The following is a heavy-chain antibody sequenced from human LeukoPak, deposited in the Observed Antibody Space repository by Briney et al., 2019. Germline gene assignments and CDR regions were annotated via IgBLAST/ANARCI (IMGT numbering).Heavy chain of an antibody. J-gene: IGHJ3*01. Sequence: GGSLRLSCAASGFSFSCYWMHWVRHAPGKGLVWVASIQYDGSTTNYADSVKGRFTISRDNAKKTLYVQMNSLRADDTAVYYCASALVAGVTLNPLDLCGQGTMATVSS. V-gene: IGHV3-74*01. CDR2: IQYDGSTT. D-gene: IGHD2-15*01. CDR3: ASALVAGVTLNPLDL. CDR1: GFSFSCYW.